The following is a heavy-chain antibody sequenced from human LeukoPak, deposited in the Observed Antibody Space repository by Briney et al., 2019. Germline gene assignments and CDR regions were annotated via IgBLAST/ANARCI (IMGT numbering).Heavy chain of an antibody. CDR1: GGSICSGGYY. J-gene: IGHJ5*02. Sequence: SETLSVICTVPGGSICSGGYYSRWIRQHPGKGLEWIGYTIYYSGSTYYHPSLKSRVTISLDTSTNQFSLKLSSLTAADTAVYYRARVFGGNVPTQAGFDPWGQGTLVTVSS. CDR3: ARVFGGNVPTQAGFDP. CDR2: TIYYSGST. D-gene: IGHD4-23*01. V-gene: IGHV4-30-4*01.